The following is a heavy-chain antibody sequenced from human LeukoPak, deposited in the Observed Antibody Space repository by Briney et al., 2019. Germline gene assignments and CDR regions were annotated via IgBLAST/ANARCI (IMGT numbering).Heavy chain of an antibody. CDR3: ARGPGSGSYYNSVYYFDY. V-gene: IGHV4-4*07. Sequence: PPETLSLTCTVSGGSISSYYWSWIRQPAGKGLEWIGRIYTSGSTNYNPSLKSRVTMSVDTSKNQFSLKLSSVTAADTAVYYCARGPGSGSYYNSVYYFDYWGQGTLVTVSS. CDR1: GGSISSYY. J-gene: IGHJ4*02. D-gene: IGHD3-10*01. CDR2: IYTSGST.